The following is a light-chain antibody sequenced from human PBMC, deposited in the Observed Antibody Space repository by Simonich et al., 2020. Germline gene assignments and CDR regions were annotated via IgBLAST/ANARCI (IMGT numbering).Light chain of an antibody. CDR2: EDN. CDR3: QSYDSSNQV. J-gene: IGLJ2*01. Sequence: NFMLTQPHSVSESPGKPVTISCTRISGSIASNYVQWYQQRPGSSPTTVIYEDNQIPTGVPDRFSGSIDSSSNSASLTISGLKTEDEADYYCQSYDSSNQVFGGGTKLTVL. CDR1: SGSIASNY. V-gene: IGLV6-57*01.